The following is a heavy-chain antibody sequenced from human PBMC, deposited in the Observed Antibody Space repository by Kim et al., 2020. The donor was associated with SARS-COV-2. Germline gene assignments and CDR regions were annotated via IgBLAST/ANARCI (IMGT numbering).Heavy chain of an antibody. CDR1: KYTFTNYA. J-gene: IGHJ6*02. Sequence: ASVKVSCKASKYTFTNYAMNWVRQAPGQGLEWMGWINTNTGDTTYAQSFTGRVAFSLDTSVSTAYLQISSLKAEDTAVYYCARDERSTMVGVVISRTYGMDVWGQGTTVTVSS. CDR3: ARDERSTMVGVVISRTYGMDV. CDR2: INTNTGDT. V-gene: IGHV7-4-1*02. D-gene: IGHD3-3*01.